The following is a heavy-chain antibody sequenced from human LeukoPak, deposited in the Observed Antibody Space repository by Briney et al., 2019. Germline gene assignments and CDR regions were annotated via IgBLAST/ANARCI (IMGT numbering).Heavy chain of an antibody. V-gene: IGHV1-18*01. CDR3: ARDIERVYSSSSHPDY. J-gene: IGHJ4*02. D-gene: IGHD6-6*01. CDR2: ISDYNTKT. Sequence: GASVKVSCKASGYTFTNYFIRWVRPAPGQGREWMGWISDYNTKTNYAQKLQGRVKMTTDTYTSKVYMELRSLRSDDAAVYYCARDIERVYSSSSHPDYWGQGTMVTVSS. CDR1: GYTFTNYF.